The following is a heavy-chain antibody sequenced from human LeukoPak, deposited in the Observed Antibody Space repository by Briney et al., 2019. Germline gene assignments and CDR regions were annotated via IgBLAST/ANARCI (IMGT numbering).Heavy chain of an antibody. Sequence: ASVKVSCKASGYTFNNHYIYWVRQAPGQGLEWMGMINPSGGSTSYAQKFQGRVTITADESTSTAYMELSSLRSEDTAVYYCARSGGSGYSSADLDYWGQGTLVTVSS. D-gene: IGHD3-3*01. CDR1: GYTFNNHY. CDR2: INPSGGST. V-gene: IGHV1-46*02. J-gene: IGHJ4*02. CDR3: ARSGGSGYSSADLDY.